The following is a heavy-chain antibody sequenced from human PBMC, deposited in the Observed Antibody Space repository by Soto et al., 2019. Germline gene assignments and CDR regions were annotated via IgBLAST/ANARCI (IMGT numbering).Heavy chain of an antibody. CDR3: AKDPWNNWSGLFDP. J-gene: IGHJ5*02. Sequence: GGSLRLSCAASGFTFSSYAMSWVRQAPGKGLEWVSAISGSGGSTYYADSVKGRFTISRDNSQSTVYLQMNSLRDEDTAVYYCAKDPWNNWSGLFDPWGQGTLVTVSS. CDR2: ISGSGGST. CDR1: GFTFSSYA. D-gene: IGHD1-1*01. V-gene: IGHV3-23*01.